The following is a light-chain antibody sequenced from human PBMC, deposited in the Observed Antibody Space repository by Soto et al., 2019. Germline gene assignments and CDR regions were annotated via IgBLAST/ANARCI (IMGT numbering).Light chain of an antibody. CDR3: SSYTSSSTLYV. V-gene: IGLV2-14*01. Sequence: QSALTQPASVSGSPGQSITISCTGTSSDVGGYNSVSWYQQHPGKAPKLMIYEVSNRPSGVSNRFSGSKSGKTASLTISGLQAEDEADYYCSSYTSSSTLYVFGTGTKLTGL. J-gene: IGLJ1*01. CDR1: SSDVGGYNS. CDR2: EVS.